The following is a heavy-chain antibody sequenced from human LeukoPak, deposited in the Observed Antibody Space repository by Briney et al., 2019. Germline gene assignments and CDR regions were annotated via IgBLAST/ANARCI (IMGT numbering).Heavy chain of an antibody. Sequence: PGGSLRLSCAASGFTFSNYYMSWIRQAPGKGLEWVSYISGSSGSTNYADFVMGRFTISRDNGKNSLYLQMNSLRAEDTAVYYCARDQGENYDSSGYYPYWGQGTLVTVSS. CDR2: ISGSSGST. CDR3: ARDQGENYDSSGYYPY. V-gene: IGHV3-11*06. D-gene: IGHD3-22*01. J-gene: IGHJ4*02. CDR1: GFTFSNYY.